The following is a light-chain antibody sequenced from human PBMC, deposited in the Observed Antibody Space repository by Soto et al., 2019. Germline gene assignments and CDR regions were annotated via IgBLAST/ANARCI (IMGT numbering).Light chain of an antibody. J-gene: IGKJ1*01. Sequence: DIQMTQSPSTLSASVGDRVTITCRASQSISFWLAWYQQKPGRAPKLLIYKASSLQSGVPSRFSGSGTGSDSTLTISRLQPGDFANYYCLQYSSSWTFGQGTKVEIK. CDR3: LQYSSSWT. CDR1: QSISFW. CDR2: KAS. V-gene: IGKV1-5*03.